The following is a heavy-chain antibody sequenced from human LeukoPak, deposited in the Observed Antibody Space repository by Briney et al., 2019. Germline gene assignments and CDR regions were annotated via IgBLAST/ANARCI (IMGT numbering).Heavy chain of an antibody. CDR3: ARGLRGNSVGDAFDI. CDR1: GGSISDYY. J-gene: IGHJ3*02. CDR2: IYYSGST. D-gene: IGHD1-7*01. V-gene: IGHV4-59*01. Sequence: SETLSLTCTVSGGSISDYYWSWIRQPPGKGLEWIEYIYYSGSTNYIPSLKSRVTISVDTSKNQFSLKLSSVTAADTAMYYCARGLRGNSVGDAFDIWGQGTLVSVSS.